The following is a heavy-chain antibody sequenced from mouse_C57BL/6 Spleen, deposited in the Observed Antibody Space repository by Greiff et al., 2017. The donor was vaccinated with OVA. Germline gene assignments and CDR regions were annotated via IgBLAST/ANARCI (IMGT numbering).Heavy chain of an antibody. CDR1: GYSFTSYY. V-gene: IGHV1-66*01. J-gene: IGHJ4*01. CDR3: ARWGLRPMDY. Sequence: QVQLQQSGPELVKPGASVKISCKASGYSFTSYYIHWVKQRPGQGLEWIGWIYPGSGNTKYNEKFKGKATLTADTSSSTAYMQLSSLTSEDSAVYYGARWGLRPMDYWGQGTSVTVSS. D-gene: IGHD2-4*01. CDR2: IYPGSGNT.